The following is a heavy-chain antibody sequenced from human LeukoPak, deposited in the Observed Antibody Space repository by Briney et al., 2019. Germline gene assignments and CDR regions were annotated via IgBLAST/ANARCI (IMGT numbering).Heavy chain of an antibody. CDR2: INPSGGST. CDR3: ARDIQLVTGEDWFDP. Sequence: ASVKVSCKASGYTFTGYYMHWVRQAPGQGLEWMGIINPSGGSTSYAQKFQGRVTMTRDTSTSTVYMELSSLRSEDTAVYYCARDIQLVTGEDWFDPWGQGTLVTVSS. D-gene: IGHD6-6*01. V-gene: IGHV1-46*01. CDR1: GYTFTGYY. J-gene: IGHJ5*02.